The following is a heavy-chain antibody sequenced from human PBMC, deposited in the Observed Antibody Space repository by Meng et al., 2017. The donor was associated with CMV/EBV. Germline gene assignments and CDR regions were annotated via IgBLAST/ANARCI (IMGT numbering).Heavy chain of an antibody. J-gene: IGHJ6*02. D-gene: IGHD3-3*01. CDR3: ARDRYYDFWSGYYSDYYYGMDV. V-gene: IGHV3-7*01. CDR2: IKQDGSEK. Sequence: GESLKISCAASGFAFSSYALHWVRRAPGKGLEWVANIKQDGSEKYYVDSVKGRFTISRDNAKNSLYLQMNSLRAEDTAVYYCARDRYYDFWSGYYSDYYYGMDVWGQGTTVTVSS. CDR1: GFAFSSYA.